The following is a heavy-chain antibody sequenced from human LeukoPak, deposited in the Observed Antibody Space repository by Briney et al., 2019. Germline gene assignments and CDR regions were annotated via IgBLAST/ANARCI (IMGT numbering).Heavy chain of an antibody. Sequence: GGSLRLSCAASGFTFSSYSMNWVRQAPGKGLEWVSSISSSSSYIYYADSVKGRFTISRDNAKNSLYLQMNSLRAEDTAVYYCASTGHAYGNWFDPWGQGTLVTVSS. CDR1: GFTFSSYS. J-gene: IGHJ5*02. CDR2: ISSSSSYI. V-gene: IGHV3-21*01. D-gene: IGHD3-10*01. CDR3: ASTGHAYGNWFDP.